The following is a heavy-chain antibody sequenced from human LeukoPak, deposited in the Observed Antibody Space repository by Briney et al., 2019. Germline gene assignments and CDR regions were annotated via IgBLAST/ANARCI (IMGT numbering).Heavy chain of an antibody. Sequence: GGSRTLSCGPSGSTFSIFGMHWVRPAPGKGPEWVAVIWLDGSNKYYADSVKGRFTISRDNSKSTLYLQINSLRAEDTAVYYCARANYGSGSNYYYGLDVWGQGTTVTVSS. V-gene: IGHV3-33*01. J-gene: IGHJ6*02. CDR2: IWLDGSNK. CDR3: ARANYGSGSNYYYGLDV. CDR1: GSTFSIFG. D-gene: IGHD3-10*01.